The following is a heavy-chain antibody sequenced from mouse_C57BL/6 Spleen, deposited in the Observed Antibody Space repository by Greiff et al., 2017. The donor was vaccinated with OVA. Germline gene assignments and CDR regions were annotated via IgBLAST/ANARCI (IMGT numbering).Heavy chain of an antibody. D-gene: IGHD2-12*01. J-gene: IGHJ2*01. CDR3: ARRELLLLFDY. CDR1: GYAFSSYW. CDR2: IYPGDGDT. V-gene: IGHV1-80*01. Sequence: QVHVKQSGAELVKPGASVKISCKASGYAFSSYWMNWVKQRPGKGLEWIGQIYPGDGDTNYNGKFKGKATLTADKSSSTAYMQLSSLTSEDSAVYFCARRELLLLFDYWGQGTTLTVSS.